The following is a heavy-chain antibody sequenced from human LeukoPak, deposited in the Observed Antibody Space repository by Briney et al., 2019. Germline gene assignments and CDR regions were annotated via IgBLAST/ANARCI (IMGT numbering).Heavy chain of an antibody. Sequence: GESLKISCKGSGYSFTSYCIGWVRQMPGKGLEWMGMICPGDSDTRYSPSFQGQVTISADKSISTAYLQWSSLKASDTAMYYCARAIAVSGRYHYYYMDVWGKGTTVTVSS. CDR3: ARAIAVSGRYHYYYMDV. J-gene: IGHJ6*03. D-gene: IGHD6-19*01. V-gene: IGHV5-51*01. CDR1: GYSFTSYC. CDR2: ICPGDSDT.